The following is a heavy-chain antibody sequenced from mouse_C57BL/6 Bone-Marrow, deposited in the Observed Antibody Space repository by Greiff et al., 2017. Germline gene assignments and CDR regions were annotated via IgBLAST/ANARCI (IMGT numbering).Heavy chain of an antibody. CDR2: IRNKANGYTT. D-gene: IGHD2-4*01. CDR1: GFTFTDYY. V-gene: IGHV7-3*01. Sequence: EVQLVESGGGLVQPGGSLSLSCAASGFTFTDYYMSWVRQPPGKALEWLGFIRNKANGYTTEYSASVKGRFTISRDNSQSILYLQMNALRAEDSATYYCARYGRYDYDEEYFDVWGTGTTVTVSS. CDR3: ARYGRYDYDEEYFDV. J-gene: IGHJ1*03.